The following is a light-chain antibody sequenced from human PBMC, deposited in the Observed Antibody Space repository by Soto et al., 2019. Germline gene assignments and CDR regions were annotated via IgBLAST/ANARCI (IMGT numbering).Light chain of an antibody. CDR1: SSNIGGNT. V-gene: IGLV1-44*01. CDR3: AAWDDSLNGHV. CDR2: TNN. J-gene: IGLJ1*01. Sequence: QSVLTQQPSASGTPGQRVTISCSGSSSNIGGNTVSWYQQFPGTAPKLLIYTNNQRPSGVPDRFSGSKSDTSASLAISALQSEDEAHYYCAAWDDSLNGHVFGTGTKVTVL.